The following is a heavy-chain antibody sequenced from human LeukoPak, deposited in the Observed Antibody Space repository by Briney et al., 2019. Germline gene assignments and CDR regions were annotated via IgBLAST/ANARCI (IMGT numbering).Heavy chain of an antibody. CDR1: GFSFSSYS. D-gene: IGHD3-3*01. CDR3: GRGYGVTIFGVVIH. CDR2: ISHDGSNK. V-gene: IGHV3-30*03. Sequence: GGSLRLSCAGSGFSFSSYSMNWVRQAPGKGLEWVAVISHDGSNKYYADSVKGRFTLSRDNSKNTLYMQMNSLRAEDTAVYYCGRGYGVTIFGVVIHWGQGTLVTVSS. J-gene: IGHJ4*02.